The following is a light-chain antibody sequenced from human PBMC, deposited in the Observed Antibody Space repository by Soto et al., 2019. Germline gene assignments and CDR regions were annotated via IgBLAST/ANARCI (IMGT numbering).Light chain of an antibody. V-gene: IGKV3D-20*02. Sequence: EIVLTQSPGTLSLSPGERATLSCRASQSVSSSYLAWYQQKPGQAPRLLIYGASTRATDIPARFSGSGSGTDFTLTISSLEPEDFALYYCQQRSNWPITFGQGTRLEIK. CDR3: QQRSNWPIT. J-gene: IGKJ5*01. CDR2: GAS. CDR1: QSVSSSY.